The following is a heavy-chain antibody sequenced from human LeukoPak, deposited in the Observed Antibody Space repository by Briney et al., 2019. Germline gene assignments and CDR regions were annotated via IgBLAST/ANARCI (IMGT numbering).Heavy chain of an antibody. D-gene: IGHD3-3*01. J-gene: IGHJ4*02. CDR1: GYSFTSYW. V-gene: IGHV5-51*01. Sequence: GESLKISCKGSGYSFTSYWIGWVRQMPGKGLEWMGIIYPGDSDTRSSPSFQGQVTISADKSISTAYLQWSSLKASDTAMYYCARRYDYDFWSGYERGFDYWGQGTLVTVSS. CDR2: IYPGDSDT. CDR3: ARRYDYDFWSGYERGFDY.